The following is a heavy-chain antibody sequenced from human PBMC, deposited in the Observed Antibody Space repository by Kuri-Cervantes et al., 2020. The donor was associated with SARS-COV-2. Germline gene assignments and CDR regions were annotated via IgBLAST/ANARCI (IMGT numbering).Heavy chain of an antibody. CDR3: ARVLWQGAFDI. V-gene: IGHV4-39*01. CDR1: GGSISSSTYY. Sequence: SETLSLTCTVSGGSISSSTYYWGWIRPPPGKGLEWIGSIYYSGSTYYNPSPKSRVTISVDTSKNLFSLKLSSGTAADTAVYYCARVLWQGAFDIWGQGTMVTVSS. J-gene: IGHJ3*02. D-gene: IGHD2-15*01. CDR2: IYYSGST.